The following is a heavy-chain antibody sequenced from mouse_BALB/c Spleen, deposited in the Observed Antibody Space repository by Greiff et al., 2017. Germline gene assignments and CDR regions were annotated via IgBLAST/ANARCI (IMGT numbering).Heavy chain of an antibody. CDR1: GFTFSSYT. Sequence: EVQLVESGGGLVKPGGSLKLSCAASGFTFSSYTMSWVRQTPEKRLEWVATISSGGGNTYYPDSVKGRFTISRDNAKNNLYLQMSSLRSEDTALYYCARSTVVVEGYYFDYWGQGTTLTVSS. J-gene: IGHJ2*01. V-gene: IGHV5-9*03. D-gene: IGHD1-1*01. CDR2: ISSGGGNT. CDR3: ARSTVVVEGYYFDY.